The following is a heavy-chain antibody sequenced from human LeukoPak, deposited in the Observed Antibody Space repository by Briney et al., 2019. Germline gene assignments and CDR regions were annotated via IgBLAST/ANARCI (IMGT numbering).Heavy chain of an antibody. J-gene: IGHJ3*02. Sequence: SVKVSCKASGGTFSSYAISWVRQALGQGLEWMGRIIPILGIANYAQKFQGRVTITADKSTSTAYMELSSLRSEDTAVYYCARTPPPIVGANSAFDIWGQGTMVTVSS. CDR1: GGTFSSYA. D-gene: IGHD1-26*01. CDR2: IIPILGIA. CDR3: ARTPPPIVGANSAFDI. V-gene: IGHV1-69*04.